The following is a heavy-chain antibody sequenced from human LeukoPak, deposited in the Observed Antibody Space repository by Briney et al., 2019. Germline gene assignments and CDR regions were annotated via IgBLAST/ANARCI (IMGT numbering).Heavy chain of an antibody. Sequence: PGGSLRLSCAASGFTFDDYGMSWVRQAPGKGLEWVSGINWNGGSTGYADSVKGRFTISRDNAKNSLYLQMNSLKAEDTALYYFARDLARYPTGMGPTDYWGQGTLVTVSS. CDR2: INWNGGST. J-gene: IGHJ4*02. CDR1: GFTFDDYG. V-gene: IGHV3-20*04. CDR3: ARDLARYPTGMGPTDY. D-gene: IGHD1-1*01.